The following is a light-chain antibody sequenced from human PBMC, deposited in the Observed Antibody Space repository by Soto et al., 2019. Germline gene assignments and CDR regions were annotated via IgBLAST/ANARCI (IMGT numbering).Light chain of an antibody. J-gene: IGLJ1*01. CDR1: SFNIGTYN. Sequence: QCALTQPTSASGTPGQRVTITCSGSSFNIGTYNVNWYRQLPGTAPKLLIHNNNERPSGVPDRFSGSKSGTSASLAISGLQSEDEADYCCAAWDDSLNTYVFGIGTKVTVL. CDR3: AAWDDSLNTYV. V-gene: IGLV1-44*01. CDR2: NNN.